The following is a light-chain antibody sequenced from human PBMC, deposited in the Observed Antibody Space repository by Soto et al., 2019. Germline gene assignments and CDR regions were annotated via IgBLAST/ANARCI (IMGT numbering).Light chain of an antibody. J-gene: IGLJ1*01. CDR3: SSYTSSSPYV. Sequence: QSALTQPASESGFPGQSITISCTGTSSDVGGYNYVSWYQQHPGKAPKLMIYDVSNWPSGVSNRFSGSKSGNTASLTISGLQAEDEADYYCSSYTSSSPYVFGTRTKLTVL. CDR2: DVS. CDR1: SSDVGGYNY. V-gene: IGLV2-14*01.